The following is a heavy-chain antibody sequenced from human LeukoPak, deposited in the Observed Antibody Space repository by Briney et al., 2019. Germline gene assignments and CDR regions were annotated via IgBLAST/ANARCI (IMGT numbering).Heavy chain of an antibody. V-gene: IGHV4-34*01. CDR1: GGSFSGYY. Sequence: PSETLSLTCAVYGGSFSGYYWSWIRQPPGKGLEWIGEINHSGSTNYNPPLKSRVTISVDTSKNQFSLKLSSVTAADTAVYYCARGNHPGTRETRSGGSCYLFDYWGQGTLVTVSS. CDR3: ARGNHPGTRETRSGGSCYLFDY. D-gene: IGHD2-15*01. J-gene: IGHJ4*02. CDR2: INHSGST.